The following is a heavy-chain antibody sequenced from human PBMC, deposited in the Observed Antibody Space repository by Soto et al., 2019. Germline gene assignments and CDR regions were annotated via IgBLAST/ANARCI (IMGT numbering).Heavy chain of an antibody. V-gene: IGHV5-10-1*01. CDR2: IDLSDSYT. J-gene: IGHJ6*02. D-gene: IGHD1-20*01. CDR1: GSSFTSYW. CDR3: ARRGADNWSLPSYRMDV. Sequence: GESLKISCKGSGSSFTSYWISLVRQMPGKGLEWMGMIDLSDSYTNYSPFFQGDVTISADKTSSTANLQWSRRKAEDAAMYYWARRGADNWSLPSYRMDVWGQRTTVTVPS.